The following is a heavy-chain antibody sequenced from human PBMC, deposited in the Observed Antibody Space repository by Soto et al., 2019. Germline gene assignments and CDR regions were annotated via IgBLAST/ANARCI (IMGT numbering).Heavy chain of an antibody. Sequence: SETLSLTCTVSGGSISSYYWSWIRQPPGKGLEWIGYIYYSGSTNYNPSLKSRVTISVDTSKNQFSLKLSSVTAADTAVYYCARRYGGWEDYWGQGTLVTVSS. CDR1: GGSISSYY. CDR3: ARRYGGWEDY. CDR2: IYYSGST. V-gene: IGHV4-59*08. J-gene: IGHJ4*02. D-gene: IGHD4-17*01.